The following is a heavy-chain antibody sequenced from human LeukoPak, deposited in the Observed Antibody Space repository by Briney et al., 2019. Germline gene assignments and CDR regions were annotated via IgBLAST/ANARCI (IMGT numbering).Heavy chain of an antibody. Sequence: GESLKISCQGSGYSFTTYWIGWVRQMPGKGLEWIGIIYPSDSDIRYSPSFQGQVTISADKSINTAYLQWSSLKASDTAMYYCARIAAVGTVFDHWGQGTLVTVSS. CDR1: GYSFTTYW. CDR3: ARIAAVGTVFDH. J-gene: IGHJ4*02. V-gene: IGHV5-51*01. D-gene: IGHD6-13*01. CDR2: IYPSDSDI.